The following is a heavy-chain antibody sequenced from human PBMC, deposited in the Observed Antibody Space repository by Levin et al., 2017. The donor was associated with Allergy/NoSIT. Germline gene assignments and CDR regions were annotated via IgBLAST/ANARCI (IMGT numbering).Heavy chain of an antibody. D-gene: IGHD6-19*01. Sequence: PSETLSLTCAVYGGSFSGYYWSWIRQPPGKGLEWIGEINHSGSTNYNPSLKSRVTISVDTSKNQFSLKLSSVTAADTAVYYCAGGGGVAGQNNWFDPWGQGTLVTVSS. CDR2: INHSGST. J-gene: IGHJ5*02. CDR3: AGGGGVAGQNNWFDP. CDR1: GGSFSGYY. V-gene: IGHV4-34*01.